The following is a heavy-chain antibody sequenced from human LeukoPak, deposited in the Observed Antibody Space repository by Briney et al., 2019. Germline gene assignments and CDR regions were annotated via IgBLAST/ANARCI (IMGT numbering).Heavy chain of an antibody. CDR2: IKQDGSEK. Sequence: GGSLRLSCAASGFTFSSYWMSWVRQAPGKGLEWVANIKQDGSEKYYVDSVKGRFTISRDNAKNSLYLQMNSLRAEDTAVCYCARDRGGMVRGVNNWFDPWGQGTLVTVSS. CDR3: ARDRGGMVRGVNNWFDP. V-gene: IGHV3-7*01. CDR1: GFTFSSYW. D-gene: IGHD3-10*01. J-gene: IGHJ5*02.